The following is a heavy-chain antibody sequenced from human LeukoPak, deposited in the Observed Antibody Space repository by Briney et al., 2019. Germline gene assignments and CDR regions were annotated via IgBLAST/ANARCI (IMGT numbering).Heavy chain of an antibody. V-gene: IGHV1-46*01. CDR2: INPSSGRT. J-gene: IGHJ2*01. CDR3: ARCDHFEVAAKRDWYFDL. D-gene: IGHD2-15*01. CDR1: GYIFTPYY. Sequence: GASVKVSCKASGYIFTPYYMNWVRQATGQGLEWMGIINPSSGRTSYAQKFQGRVTMTRDMSTSTVYMEMSSLRSEDTAVYYCARCDHFEVAAKRDWYFDLWGRGTLVTVSS.